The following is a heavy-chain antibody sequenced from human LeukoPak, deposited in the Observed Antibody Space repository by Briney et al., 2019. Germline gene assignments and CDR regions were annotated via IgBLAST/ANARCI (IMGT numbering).Heavy chain of an antibody. CDR2: IYWDDDR. CDR3: AHIMITYQGVTRDDAFDI. D-gene: IGHD3-16*01. Sequence: SGPTLVNPTQSLTLTCSFSGFSLSTPGVGVGWIRQPPEKALEWLSIIYWDDDRRYRPSVRSRLSITKDTSKNQVVLTMSNMDPVDTGTYYCAHIMITYQGVTRDDAFDIWGQGTMVTVSS. V-gene: IGHV2-5*02. CDR1: GFSLSTPGVG. J-gene: IGHJ3*02.